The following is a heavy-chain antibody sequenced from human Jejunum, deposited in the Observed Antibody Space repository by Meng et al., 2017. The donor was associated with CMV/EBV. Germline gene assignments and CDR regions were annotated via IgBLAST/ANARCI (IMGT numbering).Heavy chain of an antibody. CDR1: GGSNSSSNW. D-gene: IGHD6-19*01. CDR2: IYHSGST. V-gene: IGHV4-4*02. J-gene: IGHJ4*02. Sequence: VPCPWKPCGSLSLTCAVSGGSNSSSNWGSWVRQPPGKRLEWIGEIYHSGSTNYNPSLKSRVTISVDKSKNQFSLKLSSVTAADTAVYYCASFPPPGKQWLVTDYWGQGTLVTVSS. CDR3: ASFPPPGKQWLVTDY.